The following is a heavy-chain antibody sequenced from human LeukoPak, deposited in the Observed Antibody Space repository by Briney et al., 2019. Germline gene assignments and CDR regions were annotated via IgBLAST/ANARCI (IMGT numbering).Heavy chain of an antibody. CDR2: INPSGGST. J-gene: IGHJ3*02. Sequence: ASVKVSCKASGYTFTSYYMHWVRQAPGQGLEWMGIINPSGGSTSYAQKFQGRVTMTRDTSTSTVYMELSSLRSGDTAVYYCARGGWVGGYSYGLSHDAFDIWGQGTMVTVSS. CDR1: GYTFTSYY. CDR3: ARGGWVGGYSYGLSHDAFDI. D-gene: IGHD5-18*01. V-gene: IGHV1-46*01.